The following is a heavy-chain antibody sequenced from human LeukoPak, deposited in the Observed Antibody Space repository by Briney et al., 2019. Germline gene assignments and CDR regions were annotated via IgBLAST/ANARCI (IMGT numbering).Heavy chain of an antibody. Sequence: PGGSLRLSCAASGFTFSSYAMSWVRQAPGKGLEWVSAISGRGGSTYYADSVKGRFAISRDNSKNTPYLQMSSLRAEDTAVYYCAKSRDYGSGSDAFDIWGQGTMVPVSS. V-gene: IGHV3-23*01. J-gene: IGHJ3*02. CDR2: ISGRGGST. CDR1: GFTFSSYA. D-gene: IGHD3-10*01. CDR3: AKSRDYGSGSDAFDI.